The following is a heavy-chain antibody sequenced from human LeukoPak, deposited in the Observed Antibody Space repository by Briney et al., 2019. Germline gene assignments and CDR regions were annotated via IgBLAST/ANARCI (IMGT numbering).Heavy chain of an antibody. CDR2: IYTSGST. J-gene: IGHJ4*02. Sequence: PSQTLSLTCAVSGGSISSGGYSWSWIRQPPGKGLEWIGRIYTSGSTNYNPSLKSRVTMSVDTSKNQFSLKLSSVTAADTAVYYCARDRYDFWSGYYDYWGQGTLVTVSS. V-gene: IGHV4-61*02. CDR1: GGSISSGGYS. CDR3: ARDRYDFWSGYYDY. D-gene: IGHD3-3*01.